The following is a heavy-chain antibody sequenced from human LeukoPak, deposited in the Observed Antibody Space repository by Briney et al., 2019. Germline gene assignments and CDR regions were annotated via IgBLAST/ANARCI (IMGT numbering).Heavy chain of an antibody. Sequence: GGSLRLSCAASGFTFSTYNMNWLRQAPGKGLEWVSSITSGETYIYYADSVKGRSTISRDNAKNSLYLQMNSLRAEDTAVYYCARGPSGYHNTGGQGTLVTVSS. J-gene: IGHJ4*02. V-gene: IGHV3-21*01. CDR2: ITSGETYI. CDR1: GFTFSTYN. D-gene: IGHD5-12*01. CDR3: ARGPSGYHNT.